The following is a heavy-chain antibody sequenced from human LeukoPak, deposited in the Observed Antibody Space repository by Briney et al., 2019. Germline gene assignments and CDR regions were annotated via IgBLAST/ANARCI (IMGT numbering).Heavy chain of an antibody. J-gene: IGHJ3*02. CDR3: ASFSSETLDAFDI. D-gene: IGHD3-22*01. Sequence: GESLKISCKGSGYSFTNYWIGWVRQMPGKGLEWMGIIYPSDSDTRYSQSFQGQVTISADKSISTAYLQWSSLKASDTAMYYCASFSSETLDAFDIWGQGTMVTVSS. CDR2: IYPSDSDT. V-gene: IGHV5-51*01. CDR1: GYSFTNYW.